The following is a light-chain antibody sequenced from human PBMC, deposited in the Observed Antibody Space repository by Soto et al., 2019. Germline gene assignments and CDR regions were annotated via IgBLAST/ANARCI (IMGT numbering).Light chain of an antibody. CDR3: QQRSSWPFT. CDR1: QSIGNY. Sequence: VLTQSPATLSLSPGEGATLSCRASQSIGNYLAWYQQQPGQAPRLIIYATSNRATGIPARFSGSGSGTDFTLTSSSLEPEEFAVYYCQQRSSWPFTFGPGTKVDIK. V-gene: IGKV3-11*01. J-gene: IGKJ3*01. CDR2: ATS.